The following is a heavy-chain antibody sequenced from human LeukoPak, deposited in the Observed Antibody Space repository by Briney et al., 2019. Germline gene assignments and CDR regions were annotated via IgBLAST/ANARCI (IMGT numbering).Heavy chain of an antibody. CDR3: ARASYSSSCLS. V-gene: IGHV4-34*01. D-gene: IGHD6-13*01. Sequence: PSETLSLTCAVYGGSFSGYYWSWIRQPPGKGLEWIGEINHSGSTNYNPSLKSRVTISVDTSKNQFSLKLSSVTAADTAVYYCARASYSSSCLSWGQGTLVTVSS. J-gene: IGHJ5*02. CDR1: GGSFSGYY. CDR2: INHSGST.